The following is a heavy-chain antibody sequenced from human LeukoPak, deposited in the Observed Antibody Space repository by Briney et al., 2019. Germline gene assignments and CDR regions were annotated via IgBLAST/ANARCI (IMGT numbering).Heavy chain of an antibody. J-gene: IGHJ4*02. CDR2: IYVTGST. D-gene: IGHD3-10*01. V-gene: IGHV4-4*07. CDR1: GASISSYY. CDR3: ARDHGSGSYLDY. Sequence: SETLSLTCTVSGASISSYYWSWIRQPAGKALEWIGRIYVTGSTTYNPSLESRVTISVDTSKNQFSLKLSSVTAADTAVYYCARDHGSGSYLDYWGQGTLVTVSS.